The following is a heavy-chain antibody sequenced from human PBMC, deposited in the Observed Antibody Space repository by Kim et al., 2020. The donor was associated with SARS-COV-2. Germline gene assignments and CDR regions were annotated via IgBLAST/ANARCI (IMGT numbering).Heavy chain of an antibody. Sequence: KFKGRVTITAANSTSTAYMGLGSLRSEDTAVYYCARGYCSGGSCYYFDYWGQGTLVTVSS. CDR3: ARGYCSGGSCYYFDY. J-gene: IGHJ4*02. D-gene: IGHD2-15*01. V-gene: IGHV1-69*04.